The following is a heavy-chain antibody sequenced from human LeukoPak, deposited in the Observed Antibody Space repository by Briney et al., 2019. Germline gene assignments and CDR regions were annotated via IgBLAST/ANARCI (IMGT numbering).Heavy chain of an antibody. J-gene: IGHJ4*02. CDR1: GGTFSNYA. D-gene: IGHD2-15*01. CDR3: ARALRGGDYSADY. Sequence: ASVKVSCKASGGTFSNYAVSRVRQAPGQGLEWMGRIIPILGIADYAQNFQGRVTITVDKSTSTVYMELSSLTSDDTAMYYCARALRGGDYSADYWGQGTLVTVSS. V-gene: IGHV1-69*04. CDR2: IIPILGIA.